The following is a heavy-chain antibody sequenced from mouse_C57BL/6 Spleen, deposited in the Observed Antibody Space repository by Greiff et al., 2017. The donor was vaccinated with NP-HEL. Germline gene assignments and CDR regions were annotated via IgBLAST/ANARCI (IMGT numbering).Heavy chain of an antibody. Sequence: EVQLQQSGPELVKPGASVKISCKASGYTFTDYYMNWVKQSHGKSLEWIGDINPNNGGTSYNQKFKGKATLTVDKSSSTAYMELRSLTSEDSAVYYCARLRLRYYAMDYWGQGTSVTVSS. CDR1: GYTFTDYY. V-gene: IGHV1-26*01. D-gene: IGHD3-2*02. CDR2: INPNNGGT. J-gene: IGHJ4*01. CDR3: ARLRLRYYAMDY.